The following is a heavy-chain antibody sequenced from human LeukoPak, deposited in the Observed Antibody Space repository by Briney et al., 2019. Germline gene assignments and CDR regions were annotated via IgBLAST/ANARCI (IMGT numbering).Heavy chain of an antibody. CDR1: GFTFSSYG. CDR2: IRYDGSNK. J-gene: IGHJ4*02. Sequence: GGSLRLSCAASGFTFSSYGMHWVRQAPGKGLEWVAFIRYDGSNKYYADSVKGRFTISRDNSKNTLYLQMNSLRSDDTAVYYCARNSHGYSSGWLQFNFDYWGQGTLVTVSS. CDR3: ARNSHGYSSGWLQFNFDY. D-gene: IGHD6-19*01. V-gene: IGHV3-30*02.